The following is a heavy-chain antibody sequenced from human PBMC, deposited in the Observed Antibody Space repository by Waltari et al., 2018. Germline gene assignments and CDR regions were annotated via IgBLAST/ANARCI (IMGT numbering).Heavy chain of an antibody. V-gene: IGHV4-34*01. CDR3: ARHSIPLRFLEWLLKGYGMDV. CDR2: INHSGST. D-gene: IGHD3-3*01. J-gene: IGHJ6*02. Sequence: QVQLQQWGAGLLKPSETLSLTCAVSGGSFSGYYWSWIRLPPGKGLEWIGEINHSGSTNYNPSLKSRVTISVDTSKNQFSLKLSSVTAADTAVYYCARHSIPLRFLEWLLKGYGMDVWGQGTTVTVSS. CDR1: GGSFSGYY.